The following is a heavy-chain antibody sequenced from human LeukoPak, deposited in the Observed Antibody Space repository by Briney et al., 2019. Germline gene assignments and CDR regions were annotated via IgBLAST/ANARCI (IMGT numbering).Heavy chain of an antibody. D-gene: IGHD3-22*01. J-gene: IGHJ4*02. CDR3: ARGVNYYDSSGYFDY. CDR1: GGSISSYY. V-gene: IGHV4-4*07. CDR2: IYTSGST. Sequence: PSETLSLTCTVSGGSISSYYWSWIRQPAGKGLEWIWRIYTSGSTNYNPTLKSRVTMSVDTSKNQFSLKLSSVTAADTAVYYCARGVNYYDSSGYFDYWGQGTLVTVSS.